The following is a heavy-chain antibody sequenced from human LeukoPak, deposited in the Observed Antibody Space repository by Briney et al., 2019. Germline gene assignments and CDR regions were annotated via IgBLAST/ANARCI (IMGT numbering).Heavy chain of an antibody. Sequence: GGSLRLSCAASGFTFSSYAMSWVRQAPGKGLEWVSAISGSGGSTYYADSVKGRFTISRDNSKNTLYLQMNSQRAEDTAVYYCAKSGYCSGGSCYSHFDYWGQGTLVTVSS. J-gene: IGHJ4*02. CDR1: GFTFSSYA. CDR3: AKSGYCSGGSCYSHFDY. CDR2: ISGSGGST. D-gene: IGHD2-15*01. V-gene: IGHV3-23*01.